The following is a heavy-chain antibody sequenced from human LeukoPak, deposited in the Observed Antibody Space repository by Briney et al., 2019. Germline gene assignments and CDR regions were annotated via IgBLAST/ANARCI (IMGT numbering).Heavy chain of an antibody. CDR3: AKGAGTDRT. CDR2: ISAGGVST. V-gene: IGHV3-23*01. CDR1: GFTFSSYA. J-gene: IGHJ5*02. Sequence: GGPLRLSCAASGFTFSSYAMSWVRQAPGKGLEWVSAISAGGVSTYYADSVKGRFTISRDNSKSTLYLQMNSLRAEDTAVYYCAKGAGTDRTWGQGTLVTVSS.